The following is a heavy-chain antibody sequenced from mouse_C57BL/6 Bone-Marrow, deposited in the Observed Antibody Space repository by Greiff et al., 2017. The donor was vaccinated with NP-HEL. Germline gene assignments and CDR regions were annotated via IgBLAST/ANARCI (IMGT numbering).Heavy chain of an antibody. J-gene: IGHJ1*03. CDR2: IYPGSGST. CDR3: ARSTFGYFDV. Sequence: QVQLKQPGAELVKPGASVKMSCKASGYTFTSYWITWVKQSPGQGLEWIGDIYPGSGSTNYNEKFKSKATLTVDTSSSTAYMQLSSLTSEDSAVYYCARSTFGYFDVWGTGTTVTVSS. CDR1: GYTFTSYW. D-gene: IGHD5-1*01. V-gene: IGHV1-55*01.